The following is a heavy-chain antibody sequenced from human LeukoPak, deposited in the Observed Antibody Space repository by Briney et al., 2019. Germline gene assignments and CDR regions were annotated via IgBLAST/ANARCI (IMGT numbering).Heavy chain of an antibody. D-gene: IGHD5-12*01. J-gene: IGHJ4*02. CDR3: ARQSGYDPAGPPFFDY. CDR1: GFTFSSYS. CDR2: ISSSSSYI. Sequence: GVSLRLSCAASGFTFSSYSMNWVRQAPGKGLEWVSSISSSSSYIYYADSVKGRFTISRDNAKNSLYLQMNSLRAEDTAVYYCARQSGYDPAGPPFFDYWGQGTLVTVSS. V-gene: IGHV3-21*01.